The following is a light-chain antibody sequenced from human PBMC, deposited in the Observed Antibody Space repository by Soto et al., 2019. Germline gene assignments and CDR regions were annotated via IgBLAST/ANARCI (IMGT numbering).Light chain of an antibody. CDR1: QGITSA. J-gene: IGKJ5*01. CDR2: DDS. V-gene: IGKV1-13*02. Sequence: GDRVTITCRASQGITSALAWYQQKPGKAPKLLIYDDSKLESGVPSRFSGSGSGTDFTLTISSLQPEDFATYYCQQFTVYPVTFGQGTRLEIK. CDR3: QQFTVYPVT.